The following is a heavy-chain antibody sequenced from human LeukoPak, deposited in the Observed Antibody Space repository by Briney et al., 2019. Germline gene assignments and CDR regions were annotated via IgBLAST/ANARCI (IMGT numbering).Heavy chain of an antibody. J-gene: IGHJ6*02. CDR2: ISAYNGNT. D-gene: IGHD1-1*01. CDR1: GYTFTYYG. V-gene: IGHV1-18*01. Sequence: GASVKVSCKTSGYTFTYYGVSWVRQAPGQGLDWMGWISAYNGNTNYAQKLQGRVTMTTDTSTSAVYMELWSLRSDDTAVYYCARGPRGAAGTYYYYYDMDVWGQGTTVTVSS. CDR3: ARGPRGAAGTYYYYYDMDV.